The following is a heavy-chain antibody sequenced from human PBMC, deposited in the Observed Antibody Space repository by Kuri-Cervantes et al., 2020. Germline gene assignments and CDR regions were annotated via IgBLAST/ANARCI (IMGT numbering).Heavy chain of an antibody. CDR1: GFTFSSYW. V-gene: IGHV3-7*04. CDR2: IKQDGSNK. Sequence: GESLKISCAASGFTFSSYWMSWVRQAPGKGLEWVANIKQDGSNKYYADSVKGRFTISRDNSKNTLYLQMNSLRAEDTAVYYCARDGGSSWYRAFDYWGQGTLVTVSS. J-gene: IGHJ4*02. CDR3: ARDGGSSWYRAFDY. D-gene: IGHD6-13*01.